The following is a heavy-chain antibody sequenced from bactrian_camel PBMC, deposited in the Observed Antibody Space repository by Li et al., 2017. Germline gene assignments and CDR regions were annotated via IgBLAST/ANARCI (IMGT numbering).Heavy chain of an antibody. D-gene: IGHD3*01. J-gene: IGHJ4*01. CDR1: GTSPYY. CDR2: IDVDGRT. Sequence: HVQLVESGGGSVQPGGSLRLSCTISGTSPYYKGWFRQVPGKEREGVAAIDVDGRTDYSEFVKDRFTISKDNAKNSLYLQMNNLKPEDTALYYCAVRWSGTRCFASARGYNYNGQGTQVTVS. V-gene: IGHV3S53*01. CDR3: AVRWSGTRCFASARGYNY.